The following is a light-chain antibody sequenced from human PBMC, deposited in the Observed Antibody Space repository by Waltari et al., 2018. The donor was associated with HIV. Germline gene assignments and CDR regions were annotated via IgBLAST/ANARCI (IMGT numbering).Light chain of an antibody. J-gene: IGLJ2*01. CDR2: KDV. Sequence: SFELTQPPSVSVSPGQTAYITCSGNKLGSMYGSWYQQKPGQSPVLVIFKDVKRPSGIPERCSGSSSGRTATIIISETQPMDEADYYCQSWDSSAAVFGGGTKLTVL. V-gene: IGLV3-1*01. CDR3: QSWDSSAAV. CDR1: KLGSMY.